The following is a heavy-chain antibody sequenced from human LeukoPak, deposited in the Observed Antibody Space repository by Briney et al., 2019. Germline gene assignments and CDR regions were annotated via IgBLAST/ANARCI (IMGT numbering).Heavy chain of an antibody. CDR3: ASPGRYYFEAFDI. J-gene: IGHJ3*02. V-gene: IGHV3-74*01. D-gene: IGHD2/OR15-2a*01. CDR2: INRDGSST. Sequence: GGSLRLSCAASGFTFSSHWMHWVRQAPGKGLVWVSHINRDGSSTSYADSVKGRFTISRDSAKNTLYLQMNSLRAEDTAVYYCASPGRYYFEAFDIWGQGTKVTVSS. CDR1: GFTFSSHW.